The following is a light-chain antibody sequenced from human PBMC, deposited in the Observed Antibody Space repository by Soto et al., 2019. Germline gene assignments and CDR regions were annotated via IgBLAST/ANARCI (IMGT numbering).Light chain of an antibody. CDR3: FSFTTTSTPA. Sequence: CTLTLPASLSGSPGQSNTIACTGTSSDIGAYDYVSWFQQHPGKAPKLMISEVNNRPSGVSNRFSGSKSGNTAYLTISGLQVEDEAEYFRFSFTTTSTPAFGTGTKVTVL. CDR1: SSDIGAYDY. CDR2: EVN. J-gene: IGLJ1*01. V-gene: IGLV2-14*01.